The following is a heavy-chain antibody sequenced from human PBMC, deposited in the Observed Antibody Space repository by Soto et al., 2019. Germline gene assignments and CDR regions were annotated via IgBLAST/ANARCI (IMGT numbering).Heavy chain of an antibody. CDR3: SRGYSYGYVDY. J-gene: IGHJ4*02. CDR2: IYYSGST. CDR1: GGSISSGGYY. Sequence: QVQLQESGPGLVKPSQTLSLTCTVSGGSISSGGYYWSWIRQHPGKGLEWIGYIYYSGSTYYNPSLKSRVTISVDPSKNQFSLKLSSVTAADTAVYYCSRGYSYGYVDYWGQGTLVTVSS. V-gene: IGHV4-31*03. D-gene: IGHD5-18*01.